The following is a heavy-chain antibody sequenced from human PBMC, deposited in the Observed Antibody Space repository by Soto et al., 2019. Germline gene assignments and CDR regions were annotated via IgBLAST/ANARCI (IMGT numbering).Heavy chain of an antibody. J-gene: IGHJ6*02. CDR1: GGSISSGGYY. CDR2: IYYSGST. CDR3: ARIGKMGYYYGMDV. Sequence: SETLSLTCTVSGGSISSGGYYWSWIRQHPGKGLEWIGYIYYSGSTYYNPSLKSRVTISVDTSKNQFSLKLSSVTAADTAVYYCARIGKMGYYYGMDVWGQGTTVTVSS. V-gene: IGHV4-31*03.